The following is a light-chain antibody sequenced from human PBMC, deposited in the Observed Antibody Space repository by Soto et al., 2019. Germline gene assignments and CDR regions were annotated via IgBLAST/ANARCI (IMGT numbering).Light chain of an antibody. CDR3: QQRSNWPPVT. J-gene: IGKJ4*02. CDR1: QTIANN. CDR2: GAS. Sequence: ETVMTQSPATLSVSPGERATLSCRASQTIANNLAWYQQRPGQAPRLLIYGASTRATGIPARFSGSGSGTEFTLTISSLEPEDFAIYYCQQRSNWPPVTFGGGTKVEIK. V-gene: IGKV3-15*01.